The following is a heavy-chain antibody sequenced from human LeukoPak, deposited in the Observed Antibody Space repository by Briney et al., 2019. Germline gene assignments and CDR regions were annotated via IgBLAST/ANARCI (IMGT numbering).Heavy chain of an antibody. CDR3: VKGVVVVTARAFDY. J-gene: IGHJ4*02. D-gene: IGHD2-21*02. V-gene: IGHV3-64D*06. Sequence: GGSLRLSCSASGFTFSSYAMHWVRQAPGKGLEYVSAISSDGGSTYYADSVKGRFTISRDNSKNTLYLQMGSLRAEDTAVYYCVKGVVVVTARAFDYWGQGTLVTVSS. CDR1: GFTFSSYA. CDR2: ISSDGGST.